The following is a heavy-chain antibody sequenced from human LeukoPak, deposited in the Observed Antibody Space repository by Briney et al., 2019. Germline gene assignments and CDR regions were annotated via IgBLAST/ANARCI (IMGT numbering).Heavy chain of an antibody. Sequence: PSETLSLTCAVYGGSFRGYYWSCIREPPGKGRKGCGEITHSGSTNYNPYLKSRVTISVDTSKNQFSLKLSSVTAADTAVYYCARSRKWEQGAFDIWGQGTMVTVSS. D-gene: IGHD1-26*01. CDR1: GGSFRGYY. V-gene: IGHV4-34*01. CDR2: ITHSGST. J-gene: IGHJ3*02. CDR3: ARSRKWEQGAFDI.